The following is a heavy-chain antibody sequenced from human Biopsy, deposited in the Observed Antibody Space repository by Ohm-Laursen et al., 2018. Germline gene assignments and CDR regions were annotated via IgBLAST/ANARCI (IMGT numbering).Heavy chain of an antibody. CDR2: MIPNSGKT. Sequence: GSSVKVSCKTSGYSFTTYDVNWVRQARGQGLEWMGWMIPNSGKTGYAQRFQGRVTLTMNTSIGTAYMELSCLRSEDTAVYYCARGSPRRVSIFEASIYWFDTWGQGTLVTVSS. J-gene: IGHJ5*02. CDR1: GYSFTTYD. D-gene: IGHD6-6*01. V-gene: IGHV1-8*01. CDR3: ARGSPRRVSIFEASIYWFDT.